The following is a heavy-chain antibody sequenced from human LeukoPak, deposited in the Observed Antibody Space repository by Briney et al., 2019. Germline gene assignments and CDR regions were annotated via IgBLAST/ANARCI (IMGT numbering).Heavy chain of an antibody. D-gene: IGHD3-3*01. CDR1: GYTFTSYD. V-gene: IGHV1-8*01. J-gene: IGHJ5*02. CDR2: MNPNSGNT. Sequence: RASVKVSCKASGYTFTSYDINWVRQATGQGLAWMGWMNPNSGNTGYAQKFQGRVTMTRNTSIITAYMELSSLRSEDTAVYYCASAIFPYGWFDPWGQGTLVTVSS. CDR3: ASAIFPYGWFDP.